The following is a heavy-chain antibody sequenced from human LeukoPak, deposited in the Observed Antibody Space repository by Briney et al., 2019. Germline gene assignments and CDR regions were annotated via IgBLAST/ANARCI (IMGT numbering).Heavy chain of an antibody. CDR2: IIPILGIA. D-gene: IGHD3-10*01. CDR3: AREGGSGSAVDY. CDR1: GGTFSSYA. Sequence: SVKVSCKASGGTFSSYAISWVRQAPGQGLEWMGRIIPILGIANYAQKFQGRVTITADKSTSTAYMELSSLRSEDTAVYYCAREGGSGSAVDYWGQGILVTVSS. V-gene: IGHV1-69*04. J-gene: IGHJ4*02.